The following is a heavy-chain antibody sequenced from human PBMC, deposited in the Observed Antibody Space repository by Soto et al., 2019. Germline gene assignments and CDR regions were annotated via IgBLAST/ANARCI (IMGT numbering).Heavy chain of an antibody. J-gene: IGHJ5*02. V-gene: IGHV4-4*02. CDR2: IYHSGST. CDR1: GGSISSSNW. D-gene: IGHD1-26*01. CDR3: ASHLWVGAAPGTFWFDP. Sequence: PSETLSFTFAVSGGSISSSNWWSWVRQPPGKGLEWIGEIYHSGSTNYNPSLKSRVTISVDKPKNQFSLKLSSVTAADTAVIYFASHLWVGAAPGTFWFDPWGQGTLVTVSS.